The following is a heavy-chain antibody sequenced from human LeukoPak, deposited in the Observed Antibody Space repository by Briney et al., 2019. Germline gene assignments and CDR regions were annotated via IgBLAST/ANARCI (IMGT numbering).Heavy chain of an antibody. Sequence: KSSETLSLTCTVSGGSISSSGYYWGWIRQPPGKGLEWIGSIYYSGKTYYNPSLKSRVTISVDTSMNHFSLQLSSVTAADTAMYYCASLYSSSRSAFDIWGQGTMVTVSS. CDR2: IYYSGKT. CDR3: ASLYSSSRSAFDI. V-gene: IGHV4-39*02. CDR1: GGSISSSGYY. D-gene: IGHD6-6*01. J-gene: IGHJ3*02.